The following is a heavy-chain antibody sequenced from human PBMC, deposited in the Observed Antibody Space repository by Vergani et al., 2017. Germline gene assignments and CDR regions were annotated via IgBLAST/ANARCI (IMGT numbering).Heavy chain of an antibody. J-gene: IGHJ6*03. D-gene: IGHD2/OR15-2a*01. CDR3: SRDLGDCKSISCSYYMDV. V-gene: IGHV3-33*01. CDR2: IWYDGSNK. CDR1: GFRFSSYG. Sequence: QVQLVESGGGVVQPGRSLRLSCAASGFRFSSYGMNWVRQAPGKGLEWVAVIWYDGSNKYYADSVKGRFTISRDNSQNTFNLQMHSLRVDDTAVYYCSRDLGDCKSISCSYYMDVWGKGTTVTV.